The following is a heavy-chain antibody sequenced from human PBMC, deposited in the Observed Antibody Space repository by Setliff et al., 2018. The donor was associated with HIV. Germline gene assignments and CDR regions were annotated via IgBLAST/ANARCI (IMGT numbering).Heavy chain of an antibody. CDR3: TRMPNESGSYDAFDV. CDR2: IRSKIFGGTP. V-gene: IGHV3-49*04. D-gene: IGHD1-26*01. J-gene: IGHJ3*01. Sequence: SLKISCAASGFRFGDTAMGWVRQAPGKGLEWIGFIRSKIFGGTPEYGASVQGRFTISRDDSKSIAYLQLNSLKTEDTAVYYCTRMPNESGSYDAFDVRGQGTMVTVSS. CDR1: GFRFGDTA.